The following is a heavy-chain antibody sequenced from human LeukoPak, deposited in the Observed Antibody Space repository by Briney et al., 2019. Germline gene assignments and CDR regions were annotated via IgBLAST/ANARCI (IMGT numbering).Heavy chain of an antibody. Sequence: SVKVSCKASGGTFSSYAISWVRQAPGQGLEWMGGIIPIFGTANYAQKFQGRVTITTDESTSTAYMELSSLRSEDTAEYYCARDLAVAGTGDAFDIWGQGTMVTVSS. CDR3: ARDLAVAGTGDAFDI. CDR1: GGTFSSYA. CDR2: IIPIFGTA. D-gene: IGHD6-19*01. J-gene: IGHJ3*02. V-gene: IGHV1-69*05.